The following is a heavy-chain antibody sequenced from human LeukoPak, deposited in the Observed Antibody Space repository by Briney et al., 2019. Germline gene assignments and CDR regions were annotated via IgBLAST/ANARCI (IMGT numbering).Heavy chain of an antibody. V-gene: IGHV1-18*01. CDR3: AREDSYDYVWGSYRSQFDY. CDR1: GYTLISYS. CDR2: ISAYNGHT. Sequence: ASVKVSCKASGYTLISYSISWVRQAPGQGLEWMGWISAYNGHTNYAQKFQGRVTMTRDTSISTAYMELSRLRSDDTAVYYCAREDSYDYVWGSYRSQFDYWGQGTLVTVSS. D-gene: IGHD3-16*02. J-gene: IGHJ4*02.